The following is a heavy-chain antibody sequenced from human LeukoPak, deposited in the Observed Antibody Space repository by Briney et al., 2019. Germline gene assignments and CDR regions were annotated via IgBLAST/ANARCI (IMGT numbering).Heavy chain of an antibody. CDR3: ARGWPHTTFDY. D-gene: IGHD1-1*01. CDR2: IWYDGSNK. J-gene: IGHJ4*02. Sequence: GGSLRLSCAASGFTFSSYGMHWVRQAPGKGLEWVAVIWYDGSNKYYADSVKGRFTISRDNSKNTLYLQMNGLRAEDTAVYYCARGWPHTTFDYWGQGTLVTVSS. V-gene: IGHV3-33*01. CDR1: GFTFSSYG.